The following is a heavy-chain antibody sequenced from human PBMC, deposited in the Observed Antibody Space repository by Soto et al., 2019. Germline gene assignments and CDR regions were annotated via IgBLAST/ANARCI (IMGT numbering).Heavy chain of an antibody. CDR3: ARGDTSGWYDPRPFDY. J-gene: IGHJ4*02. CDR1: GFTFSSYA. D-gene: IGHD6-19*01. V-gene: IGHV3-33*01. Sequence: QVQLEETGGGVVQPGRSLRLSCAASGFTFSSYAMHWVRQAPGKGLEWVAVIWYDESNKYYADSVKGRFTISRDNSKNTLYLQMNSLRAEDTAMYYCARGDTSGWYDPRPFDYWGQGILVTVSS. CDR2: IWYDESNK.